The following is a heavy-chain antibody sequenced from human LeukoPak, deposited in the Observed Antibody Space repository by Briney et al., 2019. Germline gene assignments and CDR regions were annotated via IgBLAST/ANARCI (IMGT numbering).Heavy chain of an antibody. J-gene: IGHJ4*02. D-gene: IGHD3-22*01. Sequence: SETLSLTCTVSGGSIIGSYWTWIRQSPGGGLEYIGYIYNTVDVNYSPSLKSRVTISIDMSRSQFSLRLKSVTAADTAIYYCARSRNYDSTGYSPTYYFDSWGQGALVTVSS. V-gene: IGHV4-59*01. CDR1: GGSIIGSY. CDR2: IYNTVDV. CDR3: ARSRNYDSTGYSPTYYFDS.